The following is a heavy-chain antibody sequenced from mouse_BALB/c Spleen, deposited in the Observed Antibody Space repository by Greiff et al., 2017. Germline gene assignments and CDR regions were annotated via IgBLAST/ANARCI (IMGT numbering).Heavy chain of an antibody. CDR3: ARYDYDDYAMDY. Sequence: EVQLVESGGGLVQPGGSRKLSCAASGFTFSSFGMHWVRQAPEKGLEWVAYISSGSSTIYYADTVKGRFTISRDNPKNTLFLQMTSLRSEDTAMYYCARYDYDDYAMDYWGQGTSVTVSS. D-gene: IGHD2-4*01. J-gene: IGHJ4*01. CDR1: GFTFSSFG. CDR2: ISSGSSTI. V-gene: IGHV5-17*02.